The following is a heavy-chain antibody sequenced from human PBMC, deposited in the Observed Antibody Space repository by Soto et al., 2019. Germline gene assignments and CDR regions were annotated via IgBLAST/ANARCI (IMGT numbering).Heavy chain of an antibody. CDR1: GFTFSSYG. CDR3: AKDIESAAGTGGHGMDV. CDR2: ISYDGSNK. D-gene: IGHD6-13*01. Sequence: QVQLVESGGGVVQPGRSLRLSWAASGFTFSSYGMHWVRLAPGKGLVWVAVISYDGSNKYYADSVKGRFTISRDNSKNTLYLQRNSLRAEDTAVYYCAKDIESAAGTGGHGMDVWGQGTTVTVSS. V-gene: IGHV3-30*18. J-gene: IGHJ6*02.